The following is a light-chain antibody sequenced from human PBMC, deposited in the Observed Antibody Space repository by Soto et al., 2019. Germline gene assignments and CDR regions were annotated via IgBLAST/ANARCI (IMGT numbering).Light chain of an antibody. CDR1: QSISSSY. J-gene: IGKJ5*01. CDR2: GAS. CDR3: QQYGPSSIT. V-gene: IGKV3-20*01. Sequence: EIVLTQSPGTLSLSPGERGTLSCRASQSISSSYLTWYQQKPGQAPRLLISGASNRATGIPDRFSGGGSGTDFPLTITRLEPEDFAVYYCQQYGPSSITFGQGTRLEIK.